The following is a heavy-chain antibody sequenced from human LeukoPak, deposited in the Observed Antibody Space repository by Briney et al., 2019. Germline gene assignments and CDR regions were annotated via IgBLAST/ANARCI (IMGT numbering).Heavy chain of an antibody. CDR3: AKDSYSKGDF. CDR1: GFSLSNYW. J-gene: IGHJ4*02. Sequence: PGGSLRLSCAASGFSLSNYWMNWVRQAPGKGLEWVANIKQDGSEKNYVDSVKGRFTISRDNAKNSLYLQMNSLRAEDTAVYYCAKDSYSKGDFWGQGVLVTVSS. D-gene: IGHD6-13*01. CDR2: IKQDGSEK. V-gene: IGHV3-7*01.